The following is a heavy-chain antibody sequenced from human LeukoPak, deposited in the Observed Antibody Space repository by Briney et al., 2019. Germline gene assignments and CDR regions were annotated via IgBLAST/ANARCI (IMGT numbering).Heavy chain of an antibody. V-gene: IGHV3-30-3*01. Sequence: GGSLRLSCAASGFTFSSYAMHWVRQAPGKGLEWVAVISYDGSNKYYADSVKGRFTISRDNSKNTLYLQMNSLRAEDTAVHYCASTSPYWGQGTLVTVSS. CDR2: ISYDGSNK. J-gene: IGHJ4*02. CDR1: GFTFSSYA. D-gene: IGHD3-16*01. CDR3: ASTSPY.